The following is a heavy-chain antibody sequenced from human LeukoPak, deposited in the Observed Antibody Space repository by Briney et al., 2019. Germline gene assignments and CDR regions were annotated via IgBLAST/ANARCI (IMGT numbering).Heavy chain of an antibody. D-gene: IGHD1-1*01. CDR3: ARMYTYGRC. V-gene: IGHV3-30-3*01. CDR1: GFTFSSYA. Sequence: GGSLRLSWAASGFTFSSYAMHWVRQAPGKGLEWVAVISYDGSNKYYADSVKGRFTISRDNSKNTLYLQMNSLRAEDTAVYYCARMYTYGRCWGQGTLVTVSS. CDR2: ISYDGSNK. J-gene: IGHJ4*02.